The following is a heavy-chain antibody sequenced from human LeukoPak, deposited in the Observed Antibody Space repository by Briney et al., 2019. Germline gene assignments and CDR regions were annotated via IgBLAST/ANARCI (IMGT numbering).Heavy chain of an antibody. J-gene: IGHJ4*02. CDR2: THHSGSS. D-gene: IGHD3-16*01. Sequence: SETLSLTCAVSGYSITNDYYWGCIRQPPGKGLEWIGNTHHSGSSYYNPSLKSRVTMSVDTSKNQFSLNLSSVTAADTAVYYCVRLGDNVSFDYWGQGTLVTVSS. CDR1: GYSITNDYY. CDR3: VRLGDNVSFDY. V-gene: IGHV4-38-2*01.